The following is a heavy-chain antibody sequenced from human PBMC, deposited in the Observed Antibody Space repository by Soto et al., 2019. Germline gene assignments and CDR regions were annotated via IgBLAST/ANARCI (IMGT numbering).Heavy chain of an antibody. Sequence: SETLSLTCTVSGGSISSSSYYWGWIRQPPGKGLEWIESIYYSGSTYYNPSLKSRVTISVDTSKNQFSLKLSSVTAADTAVYYCARQDYYYGMDVWGQGTTVTVSS. CDR1: GGSISSSSYY. CDR3: ARQDYYYGMDV. CDR2: IYYSGST. V-gene: IGHV4-39*01. J-gene: IGHJ6*02.